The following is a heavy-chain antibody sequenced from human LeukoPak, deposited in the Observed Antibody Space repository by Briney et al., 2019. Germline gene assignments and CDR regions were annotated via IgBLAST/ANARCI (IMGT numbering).Heavy chain of an antibody. CDR3: ASTRHDYGVFPDWYFDL. D-gene: IGHD4-17*01. J-gene: IGHJ2*01. CDR2: IYYSGST. Sequence: SSETLSLTCTVSGGSISSGGYYWSWIRQHPGKGLEWIGYIYYSGSTYYNPSLKSRVTISVDTSKNQFSLKLSSVTAADTAVYYCASTRHDYGVFPDWYFDLWGRGTLVTVSS. CDR1: GGSISSGGYY. V-gene: IGHV4-31*03.